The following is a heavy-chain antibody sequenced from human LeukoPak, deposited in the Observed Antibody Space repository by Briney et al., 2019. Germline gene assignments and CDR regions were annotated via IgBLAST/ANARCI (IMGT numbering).Heavy chain of an antibody. CDR2: IIPILGIA. CDR1: GGTFSSYA. J-gene: IGHJ4*02. Sequence: ASVKVSCKASGGTFSSYAISWVRQAPGQGLEWMGRIIPILGIANYAQKFQGRVTITADKSTSTAYMELSSLRSEDTAVYYCARALAANLRGDYVEYWGQGTLVTVSS. D-gene: IGHD3-9*01. V-gene: IGHV1-69*04. CDR3: ARALAANLRGDYVEY.